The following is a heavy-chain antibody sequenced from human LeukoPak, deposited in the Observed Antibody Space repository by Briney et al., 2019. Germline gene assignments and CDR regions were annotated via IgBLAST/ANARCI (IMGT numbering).Heavy chain of an antibody. CDR2: IIPILGIA. CDR3: ARRVDTAMGFDY. CDR1: GGTFSSYA. V-gene: IGHV1-69*04. J-gene: IGHJ4*02. Sequence: ASVKVSCKASGGTFSSYAISWVRQAPGQGLEWMGRIIPILGIANYAQKFQGRVTITADKSTSTAYMELSSLRSEDTAVYYCARRVDTAMGFDYWGQGTLVTVSS. D-gene: IGHD5-18*01.